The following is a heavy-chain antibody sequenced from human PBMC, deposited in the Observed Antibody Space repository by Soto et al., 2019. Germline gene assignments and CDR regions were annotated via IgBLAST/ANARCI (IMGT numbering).Heavy chain of an antibody. Sequence: PGGSLRLSCAASGFAFGAYAMTWVRQAPGKGLEWASVISGAGGNTYYADSVKGRFTVSRDNSKKMLYLEMNSLRVEDTAIYYCAKDPVPQLLPSWWFDPWGQGTRVTVSS. J-gene: IGHJ5*02. CDR2: ISGAGGNT. D-gene: IGHD2-2*01. CDR3: AKDPVPQLLPSWWFDP. CDR1: GFAFGAYA. V-gene: IGHV3-23*01.